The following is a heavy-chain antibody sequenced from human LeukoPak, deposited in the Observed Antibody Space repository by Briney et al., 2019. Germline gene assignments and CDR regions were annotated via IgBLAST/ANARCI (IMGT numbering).Heavy chain of an antibody. CDR2: MHTSNGDR. D-gene: IGHD3-10*01. V-gene: IGHV1-8*01. CDR1: GYTFTYYD. Sequence: GAAVKVSCKASGYTFTYYDTNWVRQPTGQELEWMGWMHTSNGDRGYAQKFQGRVTMTRNTSTTTACMEMSSLRSDDTAVYYSARRVRGVVIFSRAQGSFDLWGQGTLVTVSS. J-gene: IGHJ3*01. CDR3: ARRVRGVVIFSRAQGSFDL.